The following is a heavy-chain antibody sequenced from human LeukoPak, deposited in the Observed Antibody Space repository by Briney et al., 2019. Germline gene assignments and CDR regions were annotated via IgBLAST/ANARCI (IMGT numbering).Heavy chain of an antibody. D-gene: IGHD4-23*01. CDR2: IKQDGSEK. J-gene: IGHJ4*02. CDR1: GFTFSSYW. CDR3: ARMGSTVTVVTQVY. V-gene: IGHV3-7*01. Sequence: GGSLRLSCAASGFTFSSYWMSWVRQAPGKGLEWVANIKQDGSEKYYVDSVKGRFTISRDNAKNSLYLQMNSLRAEDTAVYYCARMGSTVTVVTQVYWGQGTLVTVSS.